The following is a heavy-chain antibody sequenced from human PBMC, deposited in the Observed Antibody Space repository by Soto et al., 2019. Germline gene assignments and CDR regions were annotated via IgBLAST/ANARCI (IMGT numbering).Heavy chain of an antibody. CDR3: VRLNDYELRAYGLDV. J-gene: IGHJ6*02. CDR2: IYYSGST. D-gene: IGHD4-17*01. Sequence: QVQLQESGPRLVKPSETLSLTCTVSGGSISSYYWNWIRQPPGKGLEWIGYIYYSGSTNYNPSLMGRVTISIDTARNQFSLKLSSVTAADTAVYYCVRLNDYELRAYGLDVWGQGTTVTVSS. CDR1: GGSISSYY. V-gene: IGHV4-59*01.